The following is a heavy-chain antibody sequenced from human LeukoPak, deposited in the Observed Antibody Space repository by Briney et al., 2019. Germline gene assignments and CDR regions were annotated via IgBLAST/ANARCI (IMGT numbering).Heavy chain of an antibody. CDR3: ARDGTYYYDSSGYYSSWFDP. V-gene: IGHV1-18*01. J-gene: IGHJ5*02. CDR2: ISAYNGNT. D-gene: IGHD3-22*01. CDR1: GYTFTSYG. Sequence: GASVKVSCKASGYTFTSYGISWVRQAPGQGLEWMGWISAYNGNTNYAQKLQGRVTMTTDTSTSTAYMELRSLRSDDTAVYYCARDGTYYYDSSGYYSSWFDPWGQGTLVTVSS.